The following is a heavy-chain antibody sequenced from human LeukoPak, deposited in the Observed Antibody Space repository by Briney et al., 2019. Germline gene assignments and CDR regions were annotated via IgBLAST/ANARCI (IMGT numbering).Heavy chain of an antibody. CDR2: ISSSSSYI. CDR3: ARAVAVAATSFDY. D-gene: IGHD2-15*01. Sequence: GGSLRLSCAASGFNFRSYSMNWVRQAPGRGLEWVSSISSSSSYIYYADSMKGRFAISRDNAKNSLYLQMNSLRAEDTAVYYCARAVAVAATSFDYWGQGTLVTVSS. J-gene: IGHJ4*02. CDR1: GFNFRSYS. V-gene: IGHV3-21*01.